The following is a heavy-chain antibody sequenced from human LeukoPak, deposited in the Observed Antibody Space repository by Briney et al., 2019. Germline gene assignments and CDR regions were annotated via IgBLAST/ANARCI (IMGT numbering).Heavy chain of an antibody. J-gene: IGHJ4*02. CDR3: ARGPFRRGEMASY. CDR2: IDHSGST. V-gene: IGHV4-34*01. D-gene: IGHD5-24*01. Sequence: SETLSLTWAVYGGSFSGFYWSWIRQPPGEGLEWIGEIDHSGSTNYTPSLKSRVTISVDTSKNQFSLKLSSVTAADTAVYYCARGPFRRGEMASYWGQGTLVTVSS. CDR1: GGSFSGFY.